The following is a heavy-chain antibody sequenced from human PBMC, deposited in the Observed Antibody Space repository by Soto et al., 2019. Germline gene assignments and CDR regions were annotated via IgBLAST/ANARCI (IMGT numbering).Heavy chain of an antibody. CDR3: ARAWGGDFDY. V-gene: IGHV4-31*03. CDR1: GGSVSSGGYY. Sequence: QVQLQESGPGLVKPSQTLSLTCTVSGGSVSSGGYYWSWIRQHPGKGLEWIGYIYYSESTYYNPSPKGRVNLSINTSKNQFPLEPRPGTGAAPAVYYCARAWGGDFDYWGQGTLVTVSS. J-gene: IGHJ4*02. D-gene: IGHD3-16*01. CDR2: IYYSEST.